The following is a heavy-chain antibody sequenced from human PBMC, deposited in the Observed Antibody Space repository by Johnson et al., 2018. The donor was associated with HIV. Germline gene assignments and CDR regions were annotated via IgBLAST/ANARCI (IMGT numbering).Heavy chain of an antibody. CDR2: INWNGGST. CDR3: ARGEYQLLSGGFAFDI. CDR1: GFTFDDYG. Sequence: VQLVESGGGVVRPGGSLRLSCAASGFTFDDYGMSWVRQAPGKGLEWVSGINWNGGSTGYADPVKGRFSISRDNAKNSLYLQMNSLRAEDTAVYYCARGEYQLLSGGFAFDIWGQGTMVTVSS. D-gene: IGHD2-2*01. V-gene: IGHV3-20*04. J-gene: IGHJ3*02.